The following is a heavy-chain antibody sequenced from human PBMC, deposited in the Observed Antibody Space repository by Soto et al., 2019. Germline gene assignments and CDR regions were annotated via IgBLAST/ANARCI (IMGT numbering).Heavy chain of an antibody. Sequence: PGGSLRLSCGATGFTFSTYAMHWVRQAAGKGMEWVAVISYEGSNKYHADCVKGRFIISRDNSKNTLYLQMNSLRAEEQAVYYCARDSFQCSTTSCQSIFYYYGMDVWGQGTTVTVSS. CDR2: ISYEGSNK. CDR1: GFTFSTYA. V-gene: IGHV3-30-3*01. J-gene: IGHJ6*02. D-gene: IGHD2-2*01. CDR3: ARDSFQCSTTSCQSIFYYYGMDV.